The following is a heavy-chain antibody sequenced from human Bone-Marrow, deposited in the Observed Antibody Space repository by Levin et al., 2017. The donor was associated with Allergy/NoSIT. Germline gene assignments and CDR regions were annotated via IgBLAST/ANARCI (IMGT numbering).Heavy chain of an antibody. CDR2: INAGNGNT. CDR1: GYTFTSYA. CDR3: ARENVLTAYYDFWSGYPNWFDP. D-gene: IGHD3-3*01. Sequence: ASVKVSCKASGYTFTSYAMHWVRQAPGQRLEWMGWINAGNGNTKYSQKFQGRVTITRDTSASTAYMELSSLRSEDTAVYYCARENVLTAYYDFWSGYPNWFDPWGQGTLVTVSS. J-gene: IGHJ5*02. V-gene: IGHV1-3*01.